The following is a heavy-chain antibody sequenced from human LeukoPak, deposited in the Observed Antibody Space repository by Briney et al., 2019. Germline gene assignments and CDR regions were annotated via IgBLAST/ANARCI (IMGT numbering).Heavy chain of an antibody. D-gene: IGHD5-18*01. J-gene: IGHJ5*02. CDR1: GGSFSGYY. Sequence: SETLSLTCAVYGGSFSGYYWSWIRQPPGKGLEWIEEINHSGSTNYNPSLKSRVTISVDTSKNQFSLKLSSVTAADTAVYYCARVGYSYGYRTGWFDPWGQGTLVTVSS. CDR2: INHSGST. V-gene: IGHV4-34*01. CDR3: ARVGYSYGYRTGWFDP.